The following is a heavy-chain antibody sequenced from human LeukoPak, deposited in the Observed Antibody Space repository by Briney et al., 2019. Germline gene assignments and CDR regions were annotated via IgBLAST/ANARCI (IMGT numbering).Heavy chain of an antibody. Sequence: PGGSLRLSCAASGFTFSSYGMHWVRQAPGKGLEWVAFIRYDGSNKYYADSVKGRFTISRDNSKNTLYLQMNSLRAEDTAVYYCAKGIRYFDWPNSLDYWGQGTLVTVSS. D-gene: IGHD3-9*01. CDR2: IRYDGSNK. CDR3: AKGIRYFDWPNSLDY. J-gene: IGHJ4*02. V-gene: IGHV3-30*02. CDR1: GFTFSSYG.